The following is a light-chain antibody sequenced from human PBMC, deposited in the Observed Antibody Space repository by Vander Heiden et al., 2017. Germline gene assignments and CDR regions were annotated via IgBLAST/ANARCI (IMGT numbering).Light chain of an antibody. CDR3: QQSFTTPWT. Sequence: DIQTTQSPSPLSASVGDRVTITCRASQSIINSLNWYQQKPGKAPNLLIYAASSLQSGVPSRFSGSGSGTEFTLTISSLQTEDFATYYCQQSFTTPWTFGLGTKVEI. CDR1: QSIINS. J-gene: IGKJ1*01. CDR2: AAS. V-gene: IGKV1-39*01.